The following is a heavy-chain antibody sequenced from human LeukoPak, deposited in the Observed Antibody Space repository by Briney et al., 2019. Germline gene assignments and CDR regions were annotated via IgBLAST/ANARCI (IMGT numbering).Heavy chain of an antibody. CDR2: IYGGGST. Sequence: GGSLRLSCAASGFTFSSYAMSWVRQAPGKGLEWVSVIYGGGSTYYADSVKGRFTISRDTPKNTLYLQMNSLRVEDTAVYYCASWPVGWYGEDSWGQGTLVTVPS. CDR3: ASWPVGWYGEDS. D-gene: IGHD6-19*01. J-gene: IGHJ4*02. V-gene: IGHV3-23*03. CDR1: GFTFSSYA.